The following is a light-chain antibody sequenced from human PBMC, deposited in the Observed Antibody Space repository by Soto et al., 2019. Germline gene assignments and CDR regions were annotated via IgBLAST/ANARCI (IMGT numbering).Light chain of an antibody. CDR2: AAS. V-gene: IGKV1-27*01. J-gene: IGKJ1*01. CDR3: KKYYSAPET. Sequence: DIQMTQSPSSLSASVGDRVTITCRASQGISSYLAWYQQKPGKVPKVLIYAASTLHSGVPSRFSGSGSGTEFTLPISNVQPKVFATYYCKKYYSAPETFGKGPKVKIK. CDR1: QGISSY.